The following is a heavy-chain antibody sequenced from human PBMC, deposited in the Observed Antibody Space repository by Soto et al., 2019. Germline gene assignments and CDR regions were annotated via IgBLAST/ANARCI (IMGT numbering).Heavy chain of an antibody. Sequence: QVHLVQSGAEVKKPGASVKVSCKASGYTFTSYDINWVGQAPGQGLEWLGWMDPNSGVTGYAQKFQGRVSMTRNISINTAHMELSSLRSEDTAVYYCARERKFDFWRKGLDVWGQGTTVAVSS. CDR1: GYTFTSYD. D-gene: IGHD3-3*01. CDR2: MDPNSGVT. V-gene: IGHV1-8*01. CDR3: ARERKFDFWRKGLDV. J-gene: IGHJ6*02.